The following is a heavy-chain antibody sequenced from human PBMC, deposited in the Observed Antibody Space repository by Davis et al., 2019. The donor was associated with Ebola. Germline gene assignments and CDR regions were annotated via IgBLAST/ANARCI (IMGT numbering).Heavy chain of an antibody. CDR3: ASGLVRGESYWDFDL. CDR2: IIPILGIA. J-gene: IGHJ2*01. CDR1: GGTFSSYA. Sequence: SVKVSCKASGGTFSSYAISWVRQAPGQGLEWMGGIIPILGIANYAQKFQGRVTITADESTSTAYMELSSLRSEDTAVYYGASGLVRGESYWDFDLWGRGTLVTVSS. D-gene: IGHD6-6*01. V-gene: IGHV1-69*10.